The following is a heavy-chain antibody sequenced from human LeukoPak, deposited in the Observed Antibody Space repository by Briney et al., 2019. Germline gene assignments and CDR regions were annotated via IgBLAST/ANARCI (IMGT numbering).Heavy chain of an antibody. CDR2: INLNSGGT. Sequence: ASVTLSLKASDYTFSNYGYNWVRQAPGQGLEWMGWINLNSGGTNSAQKFQGRVTMTRDTSISAAYMELSRLGSDDTAVYYCARVAGGDWYYLDYWGQGTLVTVSS. CDR1: DYTFSNYG. J-gene: IGHJ4*02. V-gene: IGHV1-2*02. D-gene: IGHD2-21*02. CDR3: ARVAGGDWYYLDY.